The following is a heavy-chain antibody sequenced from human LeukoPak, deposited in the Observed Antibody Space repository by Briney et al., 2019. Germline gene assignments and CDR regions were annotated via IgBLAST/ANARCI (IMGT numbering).Heavy chain of an antibody. V-gene: IGHV4-34*01. CDR1: GGSFSGYY. Sequence: PSETLSLTCAVYGGSFSGYYWSWIRQPPGKGLEWIGEINHSGSTNYNPSLKSRVTISVDTSKNQFSLKLSSVTAADTAVYYCARSIAVEPHFDYWGQGTLVTVSS. CDR3: ARSIAVEPHFDY. D-gene: IGHD6-13*01. J-gene: IGHJ4*02. CDR2: INHSGST.